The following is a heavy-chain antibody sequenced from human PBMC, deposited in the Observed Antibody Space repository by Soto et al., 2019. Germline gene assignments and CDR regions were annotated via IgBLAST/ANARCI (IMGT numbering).Heavy chain of an antibody. CDR2: IYYSGST. V-gene: IGHV4-61*08. D-gene: IGHD2-15*01. CDR1: GGSISRGGYS. CDR3: ASALYCSGGSCSFDP. Sequence: SETLSLTCAVSGGSISRGGYSWSWIRQPPGKGLEWIGYIYYSGSTNYNPSLKSRVTISVDTSKNQLSLKLSSVTAADTAVYYCASALYCSGGSCSFDPWGQGTLVTVSS. J-gene: IGHJ5*02.